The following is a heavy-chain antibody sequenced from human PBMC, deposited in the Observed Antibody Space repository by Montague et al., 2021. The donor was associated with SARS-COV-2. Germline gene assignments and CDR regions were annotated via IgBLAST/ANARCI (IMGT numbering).Heavy chain of an antibody. Sequence: SKTLSLTCTVSGGSISSSGYYWGWIRQHPGKGLEWIGSIYYSGSTYYNPSLKSRVTISVDTSKNQFSLKLSSVTAADTAVYYCARVGRQQLVRLSGMDVWGQGTTVTVSS. J-gene: IGHJ6*02. V-gene: IGHV4-39*07. D-gene: IGHD6-13*01. CDR3: ARVGRQQLVRLSGMDV. CDR1: GGSISSSGYY. CDR2: IYYSGST.